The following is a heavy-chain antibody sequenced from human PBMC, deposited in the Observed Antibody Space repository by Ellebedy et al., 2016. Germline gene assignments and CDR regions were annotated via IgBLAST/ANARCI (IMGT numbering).Heavy chain of an antibody. CDR2: IYYSGST. CDR3: ARRMHVAFDI. CDR1: GGSIRSYY. Sequence: GSLRLXXTVSGGSIRSYYWSWIRQPPGKGLEWIGYIYYSGSTNYNASLKSRVTISVDTSKNQFSLKLSSVTAADTAVYYCARRMHVAFDIWGQGTMVTVSS. J-gene: IGHJ3*02. V-gene: IGHV4-59*13. D-gene: IGHD2-15*01.